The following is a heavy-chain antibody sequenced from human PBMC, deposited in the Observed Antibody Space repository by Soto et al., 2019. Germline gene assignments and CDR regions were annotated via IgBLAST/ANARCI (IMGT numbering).Heavy chain of an antibody. J-gene: IGHJ6*02. CDR3: ARVAGDSEFYYYYYGMDV. CDR2: IIPIFGTA. V-gene: IGHV1-69*13. Sequence: GASVKVSCKASGGTFSSYAISWVRQAPGQGLEWMGGIIPIFGTANYAQKFQGRVTITADESTSTAYMELSSLRSEDTAVYYCARVAGDSEFYYYYYGMDVWGQGTTLTVSS. D-gene: IGHD4-17*01. CDR1: GGTFSSYA.